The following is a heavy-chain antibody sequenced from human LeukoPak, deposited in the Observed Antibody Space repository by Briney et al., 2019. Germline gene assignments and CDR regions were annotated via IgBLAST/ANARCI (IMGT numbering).Heavy chain of an antibody. D-gene: IGHD2-15*01. J-gene: IGHJ4*02. Sequence: GGSLRLSCAASGFTFSSSAMSWVRQVPGKGLEWVSGISASGGSTYYADSVRGRFTISRDNSKNTLYLQMNSLRAEDTAVYYCAKESCSGGSCYSEYWGQGTLVTVSS. CDR2: ISASGGST. CDR3: AKESCSGGSCYSEY. V-gene: IGHV3-23*01. CDR1: GFTFSSSA.